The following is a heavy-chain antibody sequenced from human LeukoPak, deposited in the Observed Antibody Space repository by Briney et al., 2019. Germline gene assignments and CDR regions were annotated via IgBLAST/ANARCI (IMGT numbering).Heavy chain of an antibody. V-gene: IGHV1-69*05. CDR2: IIPIFGTA. D-gene: IGHD2-8*01. CDR1: GGTFSSYA. J-gene: IGHJ5*02. CDR3: ARDRGYCTNGVCYTWFDP. Sequence: SVKVSCKASGGTFSSYAISWVRQAPGQGLEWMGGIIPIFGTANYAQKFQGRVTITTDESTSTAYMELSSLRSEDTAVYYCARDRGYCTNGVCYTWFDPWGRGTLVTVSS.